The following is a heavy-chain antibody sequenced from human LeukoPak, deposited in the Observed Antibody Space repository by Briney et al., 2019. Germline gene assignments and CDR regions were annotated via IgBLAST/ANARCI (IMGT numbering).Heavy chain of an antibody. CDR2: INHSGST. D-gene: IGHD3-16*01. CDR1: GGSFSGYY. V-gene: IGHV4-34*01. Sequence: PSETLSLTCAVHGGSFSGYYWSWIRQPPGKGLEWIGEINHSGSTNYNPSLKSRVTISVDTSKNQFSLKLSSVTAADTAVYYCARRGTYYYYYYYMDVWGKGTTVTISS. CDR3: ARRGTYYYYYYYMDV. J-gene: IGHJ6*03.